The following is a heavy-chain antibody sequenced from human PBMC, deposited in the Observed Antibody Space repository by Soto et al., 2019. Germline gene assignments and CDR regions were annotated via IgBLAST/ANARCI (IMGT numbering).Heavy chain of an antibody. Sequence: GGSLRLSCAASGFTFSSYSMNWVRQAPGKGVEWVSSISSSNSYIYYADSVKGRFTISRDNAKNSLYLQMNSLRAEDTAVYYCARDLDSSGYRNPEYYFDYWGQGTLVTVSS. V-gene: IGHV3-21*01. CDR2: ISSSNSYI. CDR1: GFTFSSYS. CDR3: ARDLDSSGYRNPEYYFDY. D-gene: IGHD3-22*01. J-gene: IGHJ4*02.